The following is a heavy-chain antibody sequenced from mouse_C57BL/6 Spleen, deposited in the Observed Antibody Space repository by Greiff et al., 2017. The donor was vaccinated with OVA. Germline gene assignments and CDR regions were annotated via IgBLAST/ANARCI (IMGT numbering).Heavy chain of an antibody. CDR2: IYPGDGDT. CDR1: GYAFSSYW. J-gene: IGHJ1*03. Sequence: QVQLQQSGAELVKPGASVKISCKASGYAFSSYWMNWVKQRPGKGLEWIGQIYPGDGDTNYNGKFKGKATLTADKSSSTAYMQLSSLTSEDSAVYFCARDYSNYEYFDDWGTGTTVTVSS. V-gene: IGHV1-80*01. D-gene: IGHD2-5*01. CDR3: ARDYSNYEYFDD.